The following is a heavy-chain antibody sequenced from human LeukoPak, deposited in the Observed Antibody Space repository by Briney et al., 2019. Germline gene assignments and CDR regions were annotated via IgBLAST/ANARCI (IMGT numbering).Heavy chain of an antibody. CDR3: ARVKFSSGWYTY. J-gene: IGHJ4*02. CDR1: GYTFTGFH. V-gene: IGHV1-2*02. D-gene: IGHD6-19*01. CDR2: INPNSGGT. Sequence: ASVKVSCKASGYTFTGFHMHWVRQAPGQGLEWIGWINPNSGGTNYAQKFQGRVTMTRDTSISTAYMELSRLRSDDTAVYYCARVKFSSGWYTYWGQGTLVTVSS.